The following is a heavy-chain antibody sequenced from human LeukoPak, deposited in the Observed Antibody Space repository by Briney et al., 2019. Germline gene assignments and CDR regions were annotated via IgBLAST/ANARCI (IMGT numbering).Heavy chain of an antibody. CDR3: ARVYDAYYYYMDV. J-gene: IGHJ6*03. V-gene: IGHV3-7*01. CDR2: IKQDESEK. Sequence: GGSLRLSCAASGFTFSSYAMSWVRQAPGKGLEWVANIKQDESEKYYVDSVKGRFTISRDNSKNTLYLQMSSLRAEDTAVYYCARVYDAYYYYMDVWGKGTTVTISS. CDR1: GFTFSSYA. D-gene: IGHD5/OR15-5a*01.